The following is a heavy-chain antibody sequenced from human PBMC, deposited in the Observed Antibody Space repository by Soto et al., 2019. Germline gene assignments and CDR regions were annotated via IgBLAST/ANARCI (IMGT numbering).Heavy chain of an antibody. Sequence: GASVKVSCKASGYTFTGYAIHWVRQAPGQRLEWMGWINGGNGDTKYSQNFRGRVTITRETSASTAYMELTSLGSEDTAVYHCARGYCSSTSCQYYFDYWGQGTPVTVSS. CDR2: INGGNGDT. CDR3: ARGYCSSTSCQYYFDY. V-gene: IGHV1-3*01. D-gene: IGHD2-2*01. CDR1: GYTFTGYA. J-gene: IGHJ4*02.